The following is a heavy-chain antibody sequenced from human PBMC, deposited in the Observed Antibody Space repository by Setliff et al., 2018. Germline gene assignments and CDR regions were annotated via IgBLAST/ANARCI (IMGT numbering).Heavy chain of an antibody. CDR1: GGSITTSSYS. Sequence: SETLSLTCTVSGGSITTSSYSWGWIRQPPGKDLEWIGNIYHSGTTYYNPSLKSRLTMSVDTSNNQLSLKLTSVSAADTAVYYCARAYYYASGNSHNYYMDVWGKGTAVTVSS. D-gene: IGHD3-10*01. CDR3: ARAYYYASGNSHNYYMDV. V-gene: IGHV4-39*07. CDR2: IYHSGTT. J-gene: IGHJ6*03.